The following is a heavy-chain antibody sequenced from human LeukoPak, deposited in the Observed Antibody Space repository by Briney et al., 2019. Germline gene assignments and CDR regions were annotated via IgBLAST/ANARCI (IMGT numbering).Heavy chain of an antibody. CDR2: IYYSGNT. V-gene: IGHV4-39*01. CDR3: GRHLTISQLNCFDP. D-gene: IGHD1-1*01. CDR1: GGSISSHGYY. Sequence: PSETLSLTWTVSGGSISSHGYYWGWIRQTPGKGLEWIGSIYYSGNTYFNPSLKSRVTMSIDTSKNQFSLSLTSVTAADTAVYYCGRHLTISQLNCFDPWGQGTQVTVSS. J-gene: IGHJ5*02.